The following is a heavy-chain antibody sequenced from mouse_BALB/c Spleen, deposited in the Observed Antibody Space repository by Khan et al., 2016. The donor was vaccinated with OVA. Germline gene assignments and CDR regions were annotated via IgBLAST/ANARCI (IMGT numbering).Heavy chain of an antibody. CDR1: GFTFSSYS. J-gene: IGHJ3*01. V-gene: IGHV5-6*01. CDR2: ISSGGDYT. CDR3: ASYLTGSFAY. D-gene: IGHD4-1*01. Sequence: EVELVESGGDLVKPGGSLKLSCAASGFTFSSYSMSWVRQTPDKRLEWVATISSGGDYTYYPDSVKGRFTISRDNAKNTLYLQMSSLKSEDTAMCYCASYLTGSFAYEGRGTLVNVSA.